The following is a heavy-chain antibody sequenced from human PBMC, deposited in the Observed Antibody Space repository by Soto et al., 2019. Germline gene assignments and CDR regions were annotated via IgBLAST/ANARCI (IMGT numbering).Heavy chain of an antibody. CDR3: ARNACSSASCHPYFDY. D-gene: IGHD2-2*01. J-gene: IGHJ4*02. CDR1: GGSISTNH. V-gene: IGHV4-59*01. Sequence: KTSETLSLTCTVSGGSISTNHWSWIRQPPGKGLEWIGHMYYSGSTNYNPSLKSRVTIPVDTSKNQFSLKLSSVTAADTAVYYCARNACSSASCHPYFDYWGQGTLVTVSS. CDR2: MYYSGST.